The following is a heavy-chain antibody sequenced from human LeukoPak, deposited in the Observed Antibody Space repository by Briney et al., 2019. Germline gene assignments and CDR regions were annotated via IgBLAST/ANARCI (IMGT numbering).Heavy chain of an antibody. CDR2: IYHSGST. J-gene: IGHJ4*02. D-gene: IGHD6-6*01. Sequence: SGTLSLTCAVSGYSISSGYYWGWIRQPPGKGLEWIGSIYHSGSTYYNPSLKSRVTISVDTSKNQFSLKLSSVTAADTAVYYCARHFAPEPESSSSSPLDYWGQGTLVTVSS. CDR3: ARHFAPEPESSSSSPLDY. V-gene: IGHV4-38-2*01. CDR1: GYSISSGYY.